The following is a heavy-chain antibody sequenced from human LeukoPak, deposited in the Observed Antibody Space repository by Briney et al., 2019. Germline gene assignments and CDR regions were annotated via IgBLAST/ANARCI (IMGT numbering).Heavy chain of an antibody. J-gene: IGHJ4*02. CDR1: GASSISSGYW. V-gene: IGHV4-4*02. D-gene: IGHD4-17*01. CDR3: ARNGHYSADY. CDR2: IHHSGNT. Sequence: KPSETLSLTCVVSGASSISSGYWWSWVRQPPGKGLEWIGEIHHSGNTNFNPSLKSRATISVDKSKNQFSLKMSSVTAADTAVYFCARNGHYSADYWGRGILVTVSP.